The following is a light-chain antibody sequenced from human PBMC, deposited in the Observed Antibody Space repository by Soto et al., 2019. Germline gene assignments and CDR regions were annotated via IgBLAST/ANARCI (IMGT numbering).Light chain of an antibody. CDR3: ATWDTNLSAV. CDR2: GND. Sequence: QSVLTQPPSVSAAPGKTVTISCSGGKSNIGHNYVSWYQQLPGTAPTLLIYGNDKRPSGIPDRFSGSKSGTSATLAITGLQTGDEADYYCATWDTNLSAVFGGGTKVTVL. J-gene: IGLJ3*02. CDR1: KSNIGHNY. V-gene: IGLV1-51*01.